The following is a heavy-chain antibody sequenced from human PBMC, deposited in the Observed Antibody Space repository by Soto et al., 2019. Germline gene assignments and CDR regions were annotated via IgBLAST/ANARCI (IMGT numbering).Heavy chain of an antibody. CDR1: GGSLSDYF. V-gene: IGHV4-34*01. D-gene: IGHD6-13*01. CDR3: ARTPRIATTGNVLVDWYFDL. J-gene: IGHJ2*01. Sequence: QVQLQQWGAGLVKPSETLSLTCSVQGGSLSDYFWSWIRQPPGRGLEWIGDIYHSGSTNYNTSLTRRVTISIDTSKKQCSLTLNSVTAADTAIYYCARTPRIATTGNVLVDWYFDLWGRGTLLTVSS. CDR2: IYHSGST.